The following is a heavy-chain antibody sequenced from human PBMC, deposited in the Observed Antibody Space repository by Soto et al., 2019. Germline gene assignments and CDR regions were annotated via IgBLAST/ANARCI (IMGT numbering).Heavy chain of an antibody. CDR1: GFTFSSYG. CDR2: IWYDGSNK. Sequence: GGSLRLSCAASGFTFSSYGMHWVRQAPGKGLEWVAVIWYDGSNKYYADSVKGRFTISRDNSKNTLYLQMNSLRAEDTAVYYCARDGYLDYIWGSYQRYYYMDVWGKGTTVTVSS. V-gene: IGHV3-33*01. CDR3: ARDGYLDYIWGSYQRYYYMDV. J-gene: IGHJ6*03. D-gene: IGHD3-16*01.